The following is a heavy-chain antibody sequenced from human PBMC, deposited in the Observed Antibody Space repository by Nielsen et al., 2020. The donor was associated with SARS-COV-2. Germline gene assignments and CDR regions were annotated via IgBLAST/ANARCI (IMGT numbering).Heavy chain of an antibody. CDR3: ARVLTTTDYVLGYFQD. CDR2: ISATGGST. CDR1: GFTFNNYA. D-gene: IGHD4/OR15-4a*01. J-gene: IGHJ1*01. Sequence: GGSLRLSCAASGFTFNNYAMTWVRQPPGMGLEWISSISATGGSTYYAGSVKGRFTISRGNSRNTLYLQMNSLSADDTAVYYCARVLTTTDYVLGYFQDWGQGTLVTVSS. V-gene: IGHV3-23*01.